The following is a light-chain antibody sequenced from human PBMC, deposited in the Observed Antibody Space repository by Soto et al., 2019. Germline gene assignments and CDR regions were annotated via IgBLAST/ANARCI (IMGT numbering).Light chain of an antibody. V-gene: IGLV2-14*01. CDR3: SSYTITSTYV. CDR1: SSEVGGYNY. J-gene: IGLJ1*01. CDR2: EVS. Sequence: ALSQPASVSGSPGQSITISCTGTSSEVGGYNYVSWYQQHPGKAPKLMIYEVSDRPSGVSNRFSGSKSGNTASLTISGLQAEDEADYYCSSYTITSTYVFGTGTKVTVL.